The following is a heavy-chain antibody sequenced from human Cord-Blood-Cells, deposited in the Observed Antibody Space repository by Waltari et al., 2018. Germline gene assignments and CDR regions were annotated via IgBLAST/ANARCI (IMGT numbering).Heavy chain of an antibody. CDR2: ISSSSSTI. Sequence: VQLVESGGGLVQPGGSLRLSCAASGFTFSSYSMNWVRQAPGKGLEWVSYISSSSSTIYYADSVKGRFTISRDNAKNSLYLQMNSLRDEDTAVYYCARDPEYCSSTSCYDYWGQGTLVTVSS. CDR1: GFTFSSYS. D-gene: IGHD2-2*01. V-gene: IGHV3-48*02. CDR3: ARDPEYCSSTSCYDY. J-gene: IGHJ4*02.